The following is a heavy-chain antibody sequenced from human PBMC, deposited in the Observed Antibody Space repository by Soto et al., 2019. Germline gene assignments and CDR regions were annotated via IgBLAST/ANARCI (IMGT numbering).Heavy chain of an antibody. CDR2: IYFSGST. Sequence: PSETLSLTCSVSGVSISNTSYYWGWIRQPPGKGLEWVGTIYFSGSTFYNPSLKSRVTISIDTSKNQFSLRLSSVTAADKAVYYCARHGSYWGQGTLVTVSS. CDR1: GVSISNTSYY. V-gene: IGHV4-39*01. CDR3: ARHGSY. J-gene: IGHJ4*02.